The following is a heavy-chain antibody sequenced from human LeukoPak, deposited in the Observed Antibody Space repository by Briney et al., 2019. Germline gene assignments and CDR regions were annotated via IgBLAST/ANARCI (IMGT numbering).Heavy chain of an antibody. J-gene: IGHJ4*02. CDR1: GGSFSGYY. CDR2: INHSGST. Sequence: SETLSLTCAVYGGSFSGYYWSWIRQPPGKGLEWIGEINHSGSTNYNPSLKSRVTISADTSNNHYSLKMNSVTAADTAVYYCSRGTDAYKCGNSWGQGTLVTVSS. V-gene: IGHV4-34*01. D-gene: IGHD5-24*01. CDR3: SRGTDAYKCGNS.